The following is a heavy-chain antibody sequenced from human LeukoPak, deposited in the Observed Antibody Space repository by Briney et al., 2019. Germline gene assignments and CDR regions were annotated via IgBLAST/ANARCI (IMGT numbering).Heavy chain of an antibody. CDR3: ARDWAVADVDNY. Sequence: GGSLRLSCAASGFSFSRYWMHWVRQPPGKGLVWVAHINSDESSRYYADSVNGRFTISRDNAKNTLYLQMNSLRAEDTAIYFCARDWAVADVDNYWGQGTLVTVSS. V-gene: IGHV3-74*01. CDR2: INSDESSR. J-gene: IGHJ4*02. CDR1: GFSFSRYW. D-gene: IGHD6-19*01.